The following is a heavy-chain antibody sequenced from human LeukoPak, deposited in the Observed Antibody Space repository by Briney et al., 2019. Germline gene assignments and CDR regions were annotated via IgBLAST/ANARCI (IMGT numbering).Heavy chain of an antibody. J-gene: IGHJ5*02. Sequence: SETLSLTCTVSGGSISSYYWSWLRQPPGKGLEGIGYIYYSGSTNYNPSLKSRVTISVDTSKNQFSLKLSCVTAADTAVYYCARSVVQAVIRPNWFDPWGQGTLVTVSS. V-gene: IGHV4-59*01. D-gene: IGHD2-2*01. CDR3: ARSVVQAVIRPNWFDP. CDR1: GGSISSYY. CDR2: IYYSGST.